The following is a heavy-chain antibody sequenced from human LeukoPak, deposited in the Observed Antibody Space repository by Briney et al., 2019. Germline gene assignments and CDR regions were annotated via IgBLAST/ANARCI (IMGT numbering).Heavy chain of an antibody. CDR3: GRLDDYDYSAW. Sequence: SETLSLTCAVYGGSFSGYYWSWIRQPPGKGLEWIGEINHSGSTNYNPSLKSRVTISVDTSKNQFSLKLNSVAAADTAVYFCGRLDDYDYSAWWGQGILVTVSS. CDR2: INHSGST. CDR1: GGSFSGYY. V-gene: IGHV4-34*01. D-gene: IGHD3-22*01. J-gene: IGHJ4*02.